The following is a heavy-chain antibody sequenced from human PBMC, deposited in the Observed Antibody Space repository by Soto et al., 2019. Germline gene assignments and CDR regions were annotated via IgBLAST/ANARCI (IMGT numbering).Heavy chain of an antibody. CDR2: IYYSGST. CDR3: ARVAPNLGIFGVGFDY. V-gene: IGHV4-59*01. J-gene: IGHJ4*02. D-gene: IGHD3-3*01. CDR1: GGSISSYY. Sequence: SETLSLTCTVSGGSISSYYWSWIRQPPGKGLEWIGYIYYSGSTNYNPSLKSRVTISVDTSKNQFSLKLSSVTAADTAVYYCARVAPNLGIFGVGFDYWGQGTLVTVSS.